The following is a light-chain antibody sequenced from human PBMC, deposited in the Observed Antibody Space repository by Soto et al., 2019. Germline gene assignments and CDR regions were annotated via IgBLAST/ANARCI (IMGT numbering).Light chain of an antibody. CDR1: QSVSSSY. CDR3: HQRQSWPRT. Sequence: PWERFTLSCRASQSVSSSYLTWYQHRPGQAPRLLIYQTSLRAAVIPARFSASGSGTDFTLTISDVQPEDFALYYCHQRQSWPRTFGQGTKVDIK. J-gene: IGKJ1*01. CDR2: QTS. V-gene: IGKV3D-20*02.